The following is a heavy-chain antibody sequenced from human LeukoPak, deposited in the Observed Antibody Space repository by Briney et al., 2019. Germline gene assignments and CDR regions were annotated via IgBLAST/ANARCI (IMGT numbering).Heavy chain of an antibody. CDR3: ARNGGNRIFYYYYGMDV. D-gene: IGHD2/OR15-2a*01. V-gene: IGHV3-53*01. J-gene: IGHJ6*02. CDR1: GFTVSSKY. Sequence: GGSLRLSCAASGFTVSSKYMSWVRQAPGKGLEWVSVIYSGGSTYYADSVKGRFTISRDNSKNTLYPQMNSLKAEDTAVYYCARNGGNRIFYYYYGMDVWGQGTTVTVSS. CDR2: IYSGGST.